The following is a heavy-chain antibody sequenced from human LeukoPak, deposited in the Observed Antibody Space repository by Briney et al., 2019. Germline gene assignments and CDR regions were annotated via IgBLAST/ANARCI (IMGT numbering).Heavy chain of an antibody. J-gene: IGHJ4*02. CDR2: IKKDGSEK. Sequence: GESLRLSCAASGFTFSSYWMSWVRQAPGKGLEWVANIKKDGSEKCYVDSVKGRFTISRDNAKTSLYLQMNSLRAEDTAVYYCARDLSGVTGYTYGRGIDYWGQGTLVTVSS. CDR1: GFTFSSYW. D-gene: IGHD5-18*01. CDR3: ARDLSGVTGYTYGRGIDY. V-gene: IGHV3-7*01.